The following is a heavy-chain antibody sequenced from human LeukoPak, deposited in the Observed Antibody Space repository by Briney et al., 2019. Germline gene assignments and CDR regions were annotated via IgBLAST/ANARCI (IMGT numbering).Heavy chain of an antibody. CDR1: GYIFTEYY. CDR3: ATISAGIRGASAP. CDR2: VDPEDGKT. J-gene: IGHJ1*01. D-gene: IGHD3-10*01. Sequence: GASVKISCKTSGYIFTEYYIHWVQEAPGKGLEWMGRVDPEDGKTKYSEKFQGRVTLTADTSTDTAYIQLSGLTSEDTAVYYCATISAGIRGASAPWGQGTLVTVSS. V-gene: IGHV1-69-2*01.